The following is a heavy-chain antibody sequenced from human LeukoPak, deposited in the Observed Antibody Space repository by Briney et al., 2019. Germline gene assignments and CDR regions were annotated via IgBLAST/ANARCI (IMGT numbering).Heavy chain of an antibody. Sequence: GGSLRLSCAASGFTFSSYWMSWVRQAPGEGLEWVANIKQDGSEKYYVDSVKGRFTISRDNAKNSLYLQMNSLRAEDTAVYYCARVYCSGGSYYWGGVNPYYYYYMDVWGKGTTVTVSS. V-gene: IGHV3-7*01. J-gene: IGHJ6*03. D-gene: IGHD2-15*01. CDR2: IKQDGSEK. CDR3: ARVYCSGGSYYWGGVNPYYYYYMDV. CDR1: GFTFSSYW.